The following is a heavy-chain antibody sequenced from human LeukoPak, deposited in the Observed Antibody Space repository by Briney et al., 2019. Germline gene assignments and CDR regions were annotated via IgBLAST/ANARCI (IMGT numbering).Heavy chain of an antibody. V-gene: IGHV3-7*01. D-gene: IGHD1-14*01. CDR1: GFTFSSYW. CDR3: ARDFNLRDGYYFDY. CDR2: IKQDGSEK. Sequence: PGGSLRLSCAASGFTFSSYWMSWVRQAPGKGLEWVANIKQDGSEKYYVDSVKGRFTISRDNVKNSLYLQMNSLRAEDTAVYYCARDFNLRDGYYFDYWGQGTLVTVSS. J-gene: IGHJ4*02.